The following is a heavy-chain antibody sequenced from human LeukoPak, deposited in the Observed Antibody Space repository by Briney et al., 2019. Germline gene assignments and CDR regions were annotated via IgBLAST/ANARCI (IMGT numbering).Heavy chain of an antibody. J-gene: IGHJ4*02. Sequence: SQTLSLTCAISGDSVSSNSAAGNCIRQSPSRGVECLGRTYYRSKWCNDYAVSVKNRITINPDTSKNQFSLQLNSVTPEDTAIYYCARGGGVTVAGNLGYWGQGTLVTVSS. V-gene: IGHV6-1*01. CDR1: GDSVSSNSAA. CDR2: TYYRSKWCN. D-gene: IGHD6-19*01. CDR3: ARGGGVTVAGNLGY.